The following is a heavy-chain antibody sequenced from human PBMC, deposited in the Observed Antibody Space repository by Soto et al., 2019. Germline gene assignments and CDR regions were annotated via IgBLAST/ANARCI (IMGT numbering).Heavy chain of an antibody. CDR1: GFDFKTYG. J-gene: IGHJ4*02. CDR2: IGFDGTNI. CDR3: VRTACVINNCSYRGVR. V-gene: IGHV3-33*01. D-gene: IGHD1-20*01. Sequence: PGGSLRLSCVASGFDFKTYGMHWVRQAPGKGLEWVAVIGFDGTNIHYSDSVRGRFSISRDNSENTVPLQMNSLRVEDTALYYCVRTACVINNCSYRGVRWGQGTLVTVSS.